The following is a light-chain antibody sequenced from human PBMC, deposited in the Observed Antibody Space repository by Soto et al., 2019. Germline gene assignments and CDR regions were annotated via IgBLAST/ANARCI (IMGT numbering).Light chain of an antibody. V-gene: IGKV3-20*01. Sequence: EIVLTQSPGTLSLSPGEKATLSCRASQSFSTSYLAWYQHKPGQAPRLLIYNTFTRATGIPDRFSGSGSGTDFTLTISRLEPEDFAVYYCQQYGGSPFTFGPGTKMDIK. J-gene: IGKJ3*01. CDR1: QSFSTSY. CDR2: NTF. CDR3: QQYGGSPFT.